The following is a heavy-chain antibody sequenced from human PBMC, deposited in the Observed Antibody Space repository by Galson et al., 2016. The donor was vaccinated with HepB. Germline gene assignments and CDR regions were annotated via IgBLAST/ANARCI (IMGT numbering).Heavy chain of an antibody. D-gene: IGHD3-22*01. CDR2: IYPGDSDT. CDR1: GYSFTNFW. J-gene: IGHJ5*02. Sequence: QSGAEVKKPGDSLKISCKGSGYSFTNFWIAWVRQMPGKGLEWMGIIYPGDSDTRYSPSFQGQVTMSVDKSINTAYLQRSRLKASDTAMYFCARRMNYYDSSGYYLPLDPWGQGTLVIVSS. V-gene: IGHV5-51*01. CDR3: ARRMNYYDSSGYYLPLDP.